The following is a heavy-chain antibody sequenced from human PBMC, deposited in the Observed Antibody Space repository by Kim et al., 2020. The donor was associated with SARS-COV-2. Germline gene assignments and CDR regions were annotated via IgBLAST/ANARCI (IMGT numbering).Heavy chain of an antibody. Sequence: TYSATSVKGRFTISRDNSKNTLYLQMNSLRAEDTAVYYCAKYGGSYVMDVWGQGTTVTVSS. J-gene: IGHJ6*02. V-gene: IGHV3-30*02. CDR3: AKYGGSYVMDV. CDR2: T. D-gene: IGHD1-26*01.